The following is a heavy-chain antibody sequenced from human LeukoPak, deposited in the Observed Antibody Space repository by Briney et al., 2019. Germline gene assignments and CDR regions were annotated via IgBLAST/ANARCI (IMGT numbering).Heavy chain of an antibody. Sequence: GGSLRLSCAASGFTFSSYGMHWVRQAPGKGLEWMAVIWYDGSNKYYADSVKGRFTISRDNSKNTLYLQMNSLRAEDTAVYYCANIGYSSGWYYFDYWGQGTLVTVSS. CDR3: ANIGYSSGWYYFDY. V-gene: IGHV3-33*06. CDR2: IWYDGSNK. D-gene: IGHD6-19*01. J-gene: IGHJ4*02. CDR1: GFTFSSYG.